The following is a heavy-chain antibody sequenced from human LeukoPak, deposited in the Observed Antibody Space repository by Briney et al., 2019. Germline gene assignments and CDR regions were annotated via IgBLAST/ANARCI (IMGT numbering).Heavy chain of an antibody. CDR1: GGSISSGSYY. J-gene: IGHJ4*02. D-gene: IGHD3-22*01. Sequence: PSETLSLTCTVSGGSISSGSYYWSWIRQPAGKGLEWIGSIYTTATPTYHPSLTSRVPISVATSKNQFSLKLSSVTAADTAVYYCAREVAYDSSGYYYNYWGQGTLVTVSS. CDR2: IYTTATP. CDR3: AREVAYDSSGYYYNY. V-gene: IGHV4-61*02.